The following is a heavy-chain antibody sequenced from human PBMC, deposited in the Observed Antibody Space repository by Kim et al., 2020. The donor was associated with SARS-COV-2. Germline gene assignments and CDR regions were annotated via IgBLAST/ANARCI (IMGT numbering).Heavy chain of an antibody. D-gene: IGHD5-18*01. CDR2: ISWNSGSI. Sequence: GGSLRLSCAASGFTFDDYAMHWVRQAPGKGLEWVSGISWNSGSIGYADSVKGRFTISRDNAKNSLYLQMNSLRAEDTALYYCAKGRGYSYGLIAFDIWGQGTMVTVSS. CDR3: AKGRGYSYGLIAFDI. J-gene: IGHJ3*02. V-gene: IGHV3-9*01. CDR1: GFTFDDYA.